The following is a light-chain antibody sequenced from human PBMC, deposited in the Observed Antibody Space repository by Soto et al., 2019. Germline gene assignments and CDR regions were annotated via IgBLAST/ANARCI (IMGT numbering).Light chain of an antibody. J-gene: IGKJ4*01. V-gene: IGKV3-20*01. CDR2: SAS. CDR3: QQYGSSPLT. Sequence: EIVLTQSPGTLYLSLGERATLSCRASQGVGSTYLAWYQQKPGQDPRLLIYSASSRATGIPDRFSGSGSGTDFTLTISRLEPEDSAVYYCQQYGSSPLTFGGGTQVQIK. CDR1: QGVGSTY.